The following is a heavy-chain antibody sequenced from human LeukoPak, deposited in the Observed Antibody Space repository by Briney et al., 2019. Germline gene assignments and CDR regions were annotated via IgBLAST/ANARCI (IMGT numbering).Heavy chain of an antibody. CDR1: GFTLSTNA. CDR3: AKDVGKWESLHFFVY. Sequence: GGSLRLSCLTSGFTLSTNAMSWVRQAPGKGLEWISGISGSGASTYYADSVKGRFTISRDDSRNTPYLQMNSLRGDDTAVYYCAKDVGKWESLHFFVYWGQGTLVTVSS. D-gene: IGHD1-26*01. CDR2: ISGSGAST. V-gene: IGHV3-23*01. J-gene: IGHJ4*02.